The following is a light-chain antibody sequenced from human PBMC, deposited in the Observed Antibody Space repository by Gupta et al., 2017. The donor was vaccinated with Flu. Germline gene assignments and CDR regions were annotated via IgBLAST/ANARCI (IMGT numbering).Light chain of an antibody. CDR2: KDT. J-gene: IGLJ3*02. CDR3: ESADSSATSLV. CDR1: ALPKQY. Sequence: SYELTQPPSVSVSPGQTARITCSGNALPKQYVFWYQQKPGQAPVLVIYKDTERPSGTPERFAGSTSGTTVTLTINGVQAEDEADYYCESADSSATSLVFGGGTKLTVL. V-gene: IGLV3-25*03.